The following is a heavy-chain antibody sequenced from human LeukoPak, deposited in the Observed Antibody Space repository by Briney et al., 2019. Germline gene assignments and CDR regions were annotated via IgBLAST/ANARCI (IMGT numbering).Heavy chain of an antibody. CDR3: TKSNSGDSLKPTFDY. D-gene: IGHD2-15*01. CDR1: GFTFSSYA. CDR2: ISGSGGST. Sequence: GGSLRLSCAASGFTFSSYAMSWVRQAPGKGLEWVSAISGSGGSTYYADSVKGRFTISRDNSKNTLYLQMNSLRAEDTAVYYCTKSNSGDSLKPTFDYWGQGTLVTVSS. V-gene: IGHV3-23*01. J-gene: IGHJ4*02.